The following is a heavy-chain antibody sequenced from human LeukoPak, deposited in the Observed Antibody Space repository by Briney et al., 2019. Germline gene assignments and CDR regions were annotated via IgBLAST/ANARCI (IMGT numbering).Heavy chain of an antibody. V-gene: IGHV3-7*01. CDR1: GFTFSSYW. CDR2: IKQDGSEK. Sequence: GGSLRLSCAASGFTFSSYWMSWVRQAPGKGLKWVANIKQDGSEKYYVDSVKGRFTISRDNAKNSLYLQMNSLRAEDTAVYYCARLRITMIVGYFDYWGQGTLVTVSS. D-gene: IGHD3-22*01. J-gene: IGHJ4*02. CDR3: ARLRITMIVGYFDY.